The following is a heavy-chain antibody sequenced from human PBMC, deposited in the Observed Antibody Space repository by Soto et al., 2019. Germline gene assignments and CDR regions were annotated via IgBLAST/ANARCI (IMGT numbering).Heavy chain of an antibody. Sequence: SETLSLPCTVSGGSISSSSYYWGWIRQPPGKGLEWIGSIYYSGSTYYNPSLKSRVTISVDTSKNQFSLKLSSVTAADTAVYYCARQWGLDYYYYYGMDVWGQGTTVTVSS. D-gene: IGHD3-16*01. J-gene: IGHJ6*02. CDR2: IYYSGST. CDR1: GGSISSSSYY. V-gene: IGHV4-39*01. CDR3: ARQWGLDYYYYYGMDV.